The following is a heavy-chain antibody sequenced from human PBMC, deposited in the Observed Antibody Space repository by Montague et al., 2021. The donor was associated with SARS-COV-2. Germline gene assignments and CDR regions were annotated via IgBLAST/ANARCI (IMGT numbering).Heavy chain of an antibody. J-gene: IGHJ4*02. CDR2: INHRGSS. CDR3: ARGRQHINMVVVVVTGGEYYFRS. Sequence: SETLSLTCAVYAGTYSASSWPLTRQPPGTALDWTAQINHRGSSYSNPSLKTRVTISVDTSKHQFSLKLTSVTAADTAVYYCARGRQHINMVVVVVTGGEYYFRSWEPVTLTSVAS. CDR1: AGTYSASS. V-gene: IGHV4-34*01. D-gene: IGHD3-22*01.